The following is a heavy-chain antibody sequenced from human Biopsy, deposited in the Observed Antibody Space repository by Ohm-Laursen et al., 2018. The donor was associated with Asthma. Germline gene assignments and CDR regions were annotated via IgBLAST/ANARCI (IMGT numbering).Heavy chain of an antibody. J-gene: IGHJ4*02. Sequence: SLRLSCAASGTHFGSYNMHWARQAPGKGLEWVAVITFDGSTQHYRDSVKGRFTISRGNSKNMLFLQMNSLRAEDTAVYYCSRDTLGYYFDIWGQGTQVTVSS. D-gene: IGHD6-13*01. CDR2: ITFDGSTQ. CDR1: GTHFGSYN. CDR3: SRDTLGYYFDI. V-gene: IGHV3-30-3*01.